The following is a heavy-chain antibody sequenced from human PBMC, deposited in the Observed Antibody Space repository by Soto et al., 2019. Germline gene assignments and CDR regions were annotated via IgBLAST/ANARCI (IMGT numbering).Heavy chain of an antibody. V-gene: IGHV3-74*01. CDR2: INTDGSIT. CDR3: ATDPGHSNVILEY. Sequence: EVQLVESGGGLVQPGGSLRLSCAVSGFTLSRYLMHWVRQAPGKGLVWVSRINTDGSITTYADSVKGRFTVSRDNAKNTVYLQMDSLRVEDTAVYYCATDPGHSNVILEYWGQGSLVTVSS. CDR1: GFTLSRYL. D-gene: IGHD4-4*01. J-gene: IGHJ4*02.